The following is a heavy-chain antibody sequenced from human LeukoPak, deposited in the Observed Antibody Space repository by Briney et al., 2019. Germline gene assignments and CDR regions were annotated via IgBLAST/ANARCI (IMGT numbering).Heavy chain of an antibody. CDR2: ISAYNGNT. CDR1: GYTFTSYG. Sequence: ASVKVSCKASGYTFTSYGISWVRQAPGQGLEWMGWISAYNGNTNYAQKLQGRVTMTTDTSTSKAYMELRSLRSDDTAVYYCARVYDYVWGSLLSHLDYWGQGTLVTV. CDR3: ARVYDYVWGSLLSHLDY. D-gene: IGHD3-16*01. J-gene: IGHJ4*02. V-gene: IGHV1-18*01.